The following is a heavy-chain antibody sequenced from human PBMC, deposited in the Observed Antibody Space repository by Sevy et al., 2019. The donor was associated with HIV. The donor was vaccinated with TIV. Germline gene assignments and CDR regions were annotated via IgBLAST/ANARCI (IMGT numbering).Heavy chain of an antibody. CDR3: ARPYRTDPFYYSGSSGYYYPSYFDH. D-gene: IGHD3-22*01. Sequence: GGSLRLSCAASGFTFSSYWMSWVRQAPGKGLEWVANIKQDGSEQFYVDSVRGRFMISRDNAKNSLYLQINSLRVEDTAIYYCARPYRTDPFYYSGSSGYYYPSYFDHWGQGTLVTVSS. V-gene: IGHV3-7*01. CDR2: IKQDGSEQ. CDR1: GFTFSSYW. J-gene: IGHJ4*02.